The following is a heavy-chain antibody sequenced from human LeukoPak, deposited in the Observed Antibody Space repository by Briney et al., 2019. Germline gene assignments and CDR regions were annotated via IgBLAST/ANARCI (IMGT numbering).Heavy chain of an antibody. CDR3: VKGRITMVRGVFDY. CDR2: ISSNGGST. V-gene: IGHV3-64D*09. J-gene: IGHJ4*02. Sequence: GGSLRLSCSASGFTFSSYAMHWDRQAPGKGLEYVSAISSNGGSTYYADSVKGRFTISRDNSKNTLYLQMSSLRAEDTAVYYCVKGRITMVRGVFDYWGQGTLVTVSS. CDR1: GFTFSSYA. D-gene: IGHD3-10*01.